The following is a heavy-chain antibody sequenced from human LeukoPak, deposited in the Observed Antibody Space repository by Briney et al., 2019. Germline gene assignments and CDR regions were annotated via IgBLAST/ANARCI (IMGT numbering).Heavy chain of an antibody. CDR2: IYTSGST. CDR3: AREGYCSSTSCYAENWFDP. Sequence: SETLSLTCTVSGGSISSYYWSWIRQPAGKGLEWIGRIYTSGSTNYNPSLKSRVTMSVDTSKNQFSLKLSSVTAADTAVYYCAREGYCSSTSCYAENWFDPWGQGTLVTVSP. V-gene: IGHV4-4*07. CDR1: GGSISSYY. J-gene: IGHJ5*02. D-gene: IGHD2-2*01.